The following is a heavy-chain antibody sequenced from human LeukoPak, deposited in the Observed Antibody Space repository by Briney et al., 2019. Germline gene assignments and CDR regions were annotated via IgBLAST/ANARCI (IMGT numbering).Heavy chain of an antibody. CDR1: GGSITSYY. CDR2: IYTSGST. J-gene: IGHJ4*02. V-gene: IGHV4-4*09. D-gene: IGHD6-13*01. CDR3: ARQAGLYYFDS. Sequence: PSETLSLTCTVSGGSITSYYWSWIRQPPGKGLEWIGYIYTSGSTNYNPSLKSRVTISVDTSKNQFSLKLSSVTAADTAVYYCARQAGLYYFDSWGQGTLVTVSS.